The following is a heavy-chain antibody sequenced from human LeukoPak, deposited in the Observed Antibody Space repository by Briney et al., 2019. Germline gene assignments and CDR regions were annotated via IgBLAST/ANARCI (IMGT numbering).Heavy chain of an antibody. CDR1: GYTLTELS. V-gene: IGHV1-24*01. J-gene: IGHJ5*02. CDR3: ATGFWTPIMAWFDP. D-gene: IGHD3/OR15-3a*01. Sequence: ASVKVSCKDSGYTLTELSMHWVRQAPGKGLEWMGGFDPEDGETIYAQKFQGRVTMTEDTSTDTAYMELSSLRSEDTAVYYCATGFWTPIMAWFDPWGQGTLVTVSS. CDR2: FDPEDGET.